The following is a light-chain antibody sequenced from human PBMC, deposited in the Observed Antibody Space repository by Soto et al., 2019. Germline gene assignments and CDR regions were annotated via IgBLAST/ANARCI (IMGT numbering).Light chain of an antibody. CDR1: QSISSTY. V-gene: IGKV3-20*01. J-gene: IGKJ1*01. Sequence: EIVVTQSPGTLSLSPGEIATLSCRASQSISSTYLTWYHQRPGQAPRLLIYDASMRATGIPDRFSGSGSGTDFSLTISRLEPEDFAVYYCQHYDSARWTFGLGTKVEIK. CDR2: DAS. CDR3: QHYDSARWT.